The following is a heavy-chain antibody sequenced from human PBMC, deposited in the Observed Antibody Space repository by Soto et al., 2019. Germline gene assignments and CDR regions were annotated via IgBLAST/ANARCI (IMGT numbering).Heavy chain of an antibody. CDR3: ASDFNSIFYSFADMRWSFDP. CDR1: GGSINNYY. V-gene: IGHV4-4*07. CDR2: VFTTGTT. D-gene: IGHD3-3*02. J-gene: IGHJ5*02. Sequence: SETLSLNCSVTGGSINNYYWGWVRQSAGKGLEWIGRVFTTGTTDYNPSLKGRVTISVDTSKNQFSLSLRSVTAADTAIYYCASDFNSIFYSFADMRWSFDPWGQGTLVT.